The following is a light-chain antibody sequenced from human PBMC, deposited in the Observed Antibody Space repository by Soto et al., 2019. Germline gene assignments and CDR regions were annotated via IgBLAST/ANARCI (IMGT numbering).Light chain of an antibody. J-gene: IGLJ2*01. CDR1: SSDVGGYNY. CDR2: QVY. CDR3: SSYGGSNTVV. V-gene: IGLV2-8*01. Sequence: QSVLTQPPSASGSPGQSVSISCTGTSSDVGGYNYVSWYQQHPGKAPKLMIYQVYKRPSGVPDRFSGSKSGNTASLTVSGLQGEDEADYYCSSYGGSNTVVFGGGTKLTVL.